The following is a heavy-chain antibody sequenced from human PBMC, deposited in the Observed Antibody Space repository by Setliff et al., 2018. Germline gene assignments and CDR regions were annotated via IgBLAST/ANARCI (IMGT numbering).Heavy chain of an antibody. CDR3: ARDVTGTYNGRLEY. CDR1: GDTFVSYY. J-gene: IGHJ4*02. CDR2: IKPGIDTA. V-gene: IGHV1-46*01. Sequence: ASVKVSCKTSGDTFVSYYVHWVRQAPGQGLEWMGLIKPGIDTATYAQKFQGRVTTTRDTSAKIVFMELNGLRSDDTAVYYCARDVTGTYNGRLEYWGLGTLVTVSS. D-gene: IGHD1-1*01.